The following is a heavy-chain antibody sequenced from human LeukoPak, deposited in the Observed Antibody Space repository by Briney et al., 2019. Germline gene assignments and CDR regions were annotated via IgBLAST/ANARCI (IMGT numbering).Heavy chain of an antibody. CDR3: ARDFPLVVGATTDYFDY. CDR2: ISAYNGDT. Sequence: GASVKVFCKASGYTFTSYGITWVRQAPGQGLEWMGWISAYNGDTNYAQKFQGRVTMTTDTSTSTAYVELGSLGSDDTAVYYCARDFPLVVGATTDYFDYWGQGTLVTVSS. CDR1: GYTFTSYG. V-gene: IGHV1-18*01. J-gene: IGHJ4*02. D-gene: IGHD1-26*01.